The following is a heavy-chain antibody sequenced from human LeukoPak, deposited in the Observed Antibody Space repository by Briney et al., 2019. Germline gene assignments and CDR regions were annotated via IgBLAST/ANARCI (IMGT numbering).Heavy chain of an antibody. CDR3: ARGVYNYDILTGYSDY. CDR1: GFTFSSYA. Sequence: GGSLRLSCAASGFTFSSYAMHWVRQAPGKGLEWVAVISYDGSNKYYADSVKGRFTISRDNSKNTLYLQMNSLRAEDTAVYYCARGVYNYDILTGYSDYWGQGTLVTVSS. CDR2: ISYDGSNK. D-gene: IGHD3-9*01. V-gene: IGHV3-30-3*01. J-gene: IGHJ4*02.